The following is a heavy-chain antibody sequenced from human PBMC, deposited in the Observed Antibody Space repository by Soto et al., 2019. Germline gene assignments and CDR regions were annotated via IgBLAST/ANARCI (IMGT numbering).Heavy chain of an antibody. CDR3: VSRRSTMYSSGWFR. V-gene: IGHV1-69*01. D-gene: IGHD6-19*01. J-gene: IGHJ4*02. CDR1: GGTFSSYA. CDR2: IIPIFGTA. Sequence: QLQLVQSGAEVKKPGSSVTVSCKASGGTFSSYAISWVRQAPGQGLEWMGGIIPIFGTANYAQKFQGRVTITADESTSTAYMELSSLRCEDTAVYYCVSRRSTMYSSGWFRWGQGTLVAVSS.